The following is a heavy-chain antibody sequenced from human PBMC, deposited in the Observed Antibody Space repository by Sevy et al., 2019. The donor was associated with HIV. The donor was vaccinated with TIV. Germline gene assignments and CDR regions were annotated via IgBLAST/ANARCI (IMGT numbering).Heavy chain of an antibody. V-gene: IGHV3-48*03. D-gene: IGHD3-22*01. CDR2: ISSSGTTI. CDR1: GFTFSSYE. Sequence: GGSLRLSCEASGFTFSSYEMNWVRQAPGKGLEWVSYISSSGTTIKYADSVKGRFTISRDNAKNSLYMQMNSLRAEDTAVYYCARVDANYDKGFDPWGQGTLVTVPQ. J-gene: IGHJ5*02. CDR3: ARVDANYDKGFDP.